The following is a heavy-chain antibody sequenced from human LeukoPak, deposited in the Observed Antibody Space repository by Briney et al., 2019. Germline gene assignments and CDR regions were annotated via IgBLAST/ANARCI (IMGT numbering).Heavy chain of an antibody. CDR2: IDPDSGGS. V-gene: IGHV1-2*02. CDR1: GYTFTGYY. CDR3: ARGYYYASGSRGRMDV. J-gene: IGHJ6*02. D-gene: IGHD3-10*01. Sequence: ASVKVSCKASGYTFTGYYIHWVRQAPGQGLEWVGWIDPDSGGSNYAQKFQGRVAMTRATSISTAYMDLGRLRSDDTAVYYCARGYYYASGSRGRMDVWGQGTTVTVSS.